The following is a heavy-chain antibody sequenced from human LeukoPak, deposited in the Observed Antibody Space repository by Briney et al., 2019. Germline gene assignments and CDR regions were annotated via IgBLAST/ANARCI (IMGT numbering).Heavy chain of an antibody. V-gene: IGHV3-23*01. J-gene: IGHJ4*02. D-gene: IGHD1-26*01. CDR3: AKVKLGTPPPSSGSYNY. CDR2: ISGGGDSA. Sequence: PGGSLRLSCTASGFTFSNYAMDWVRQAPGKGLEWVSGISGGGDSAYYAESVKGRFTISRDNSKNTLYLQMHSLRAEDTAIYYCAKVKLGTPPPSSGSYNYWGRGTLVTVSS. CDR1: GFTFSNYA.